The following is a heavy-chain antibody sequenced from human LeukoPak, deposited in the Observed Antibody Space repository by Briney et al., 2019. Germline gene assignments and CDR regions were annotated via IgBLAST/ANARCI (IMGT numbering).Heavy chain of an antibody. Sequence: GGSLRLSCAASGFTFSSYAMHWVRQAPGKGLEWVAVISYDGSNKYYADSVKGRFTISRDNSKNTLYLQMNGLRAEDTAVYYCARATDPRHAPFDYWGQGTLVTVSS. J-gene: IGHJ4*02. CDR2: ISYDGSNK. CDR3: ARATDPRHAPFDY. CDR1: GFTFSSYA. V-gene: IGHV3-30-3*01. D-gene: IGHD2-2*01.